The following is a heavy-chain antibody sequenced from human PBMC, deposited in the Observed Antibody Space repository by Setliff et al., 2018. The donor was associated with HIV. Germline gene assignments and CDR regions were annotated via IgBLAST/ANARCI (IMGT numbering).Heavy chain of an antibody. Sequence: PSETLSLTCTVSGGSIGIRSYFWGWIRQPPGKGLEWIGSVYSSGSTYYNPSLKSRVTVSVDTSKDHFSLRLSSVTVADTAVYFCASGQWLEHAFGIWGQGTVVTVSS. J-gene: IGHJ3*02. CDR1: GGSIGIRSYF. CDR2: VYSSGST. CDR3: ASGQWLEHAFGI. D-gene: IGHD6-19*01. V-gene: IGHV4-39*01.